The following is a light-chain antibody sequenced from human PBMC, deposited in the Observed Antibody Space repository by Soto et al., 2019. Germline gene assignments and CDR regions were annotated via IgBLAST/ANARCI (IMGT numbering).Light chain of an antibody. Sequence: QSVLTQPPSGAAAPGQKVTISCSGSSSKFGNNYVSWYQQLPGTAHQLLIYENNKQPSVIPDRFAGSKSGTSTTLGITGLRPGVEADYYCGTWDSSLGAVVFGGGPQLTVL. CDR1: SSKFGNNY. CDR3: GTWDSSLGAVV. V-gene: IGLV1-51*02. J-gene: IGLJ2*01. CDR2: ENN.